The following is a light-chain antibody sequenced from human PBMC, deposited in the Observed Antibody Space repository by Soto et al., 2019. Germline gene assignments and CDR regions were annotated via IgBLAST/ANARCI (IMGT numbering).Light chain of an antibody. Sequence: DIQMTQSPSTLSASVGDRVTIPCRASQSVSSSYLAWYQQKPGQAPRLLISGASNRATGIPARFSGSGSGTEFTLTISSLQSEDFAVYYCQQYNNWPPKTFGQGTRLEIK. V-gene: IGKV3D-15*01. CDR3: QQYNNWPPKT. CDR1: QSVSSSY. CDR2: GAS. J-gene: IGKJ5*01.